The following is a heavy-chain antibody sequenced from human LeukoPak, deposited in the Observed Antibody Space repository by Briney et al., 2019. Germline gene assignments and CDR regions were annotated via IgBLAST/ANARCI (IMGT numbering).Heavy chain of an antibody. D-gene: IGHD2-2*01. J-gene: IGHJ5*02. CDR2: TYYSGST. CDR1: GGSISSSSYY. CDR3: ARDFGNLVPAAHNLFDP. Sequence: SETLSLTCTVSGGSISSSSYYWGWIRQPPGKGLEWIGSTYYSGSTYYNPSLKSRVTMSVDTSKNQFSLKLSSVTAADTAVYYCARDFGNLVPAAHNLFDPWGQGTLVTLSS. V-gene: IGHV4-39*07.